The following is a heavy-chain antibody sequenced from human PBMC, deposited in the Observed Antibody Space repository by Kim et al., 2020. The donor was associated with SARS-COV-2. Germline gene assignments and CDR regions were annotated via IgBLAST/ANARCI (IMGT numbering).Heavy chain of an antibody. CDR3: ARDAVWFGDNWFDP. CDR2: INPNSGGT. CDR1: GYTFTGYY. D-gene: IGHD3-10*01. Sequence: ASVKVSCKASGYTFTGYYMHWVRQAPGQGLEWMGRINPNSGGTNYAQKFQGRVTMTRDTSISTAYMELSRLRSDDTAVYYCARDAVWFGDNWFDPWGQGTLVTVSS. V-gene: IGHV1-2*06. J-gene: IGHJ5*02.